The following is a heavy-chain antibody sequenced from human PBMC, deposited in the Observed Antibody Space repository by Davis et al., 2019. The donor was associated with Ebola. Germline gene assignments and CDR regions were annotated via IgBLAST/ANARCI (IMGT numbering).Heavy chain of an antibody. CDR1: GGSISSGDYY. J-gene: IGHJ3*02. D-gene: IGHD5-18*01. V-gene: IGHV4-30-4*01. CDR3: ARESNRSYGLHAFDI. Sequence: SETLSLTCTVSGGSISSGDYYWSWIRQPPGKGLEWIGYIYYSGSTYYNPSLKSRVTISVDTSKNQFSLKLSSVTAADTAVYYCARESNRSYGLHAFDIWGQGTTVTVSS. CDR2: IYYSGST.